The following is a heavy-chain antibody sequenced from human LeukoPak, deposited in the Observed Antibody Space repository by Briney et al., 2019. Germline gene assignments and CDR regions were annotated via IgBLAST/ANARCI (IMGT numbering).Heavy chain of an antibody. CDR2: INPSGGST. J-gene: IGHJ6*03. V-gene: IGHV1-46*01. Sequence: ASVKVSCKASGYTFTSYYMHLVRQAPGQGLEWMGIINPSGGSTSYAQKFQGRVTMTRDMSTSTDYMELSSLRSEDTAVYYCARGINLGVVIPLYYVDVWGKGTTVTVSS. D-gene: IGHD3-3*01. CDR1: GYTFTSYY. CDR3: ARGINLGVVIPLYYVDV.